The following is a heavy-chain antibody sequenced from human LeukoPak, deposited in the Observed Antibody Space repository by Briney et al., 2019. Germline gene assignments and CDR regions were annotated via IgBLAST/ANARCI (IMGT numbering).Heavy chain of an antibody. CDR2: MNPNSGNT. V-gene: IGHV1-8*01. CDR3: ARARGSSWFDYYYYMDV. J-gene: IGHJ6*03. D-gene: IGHD6-13*01. Sequence: ASVKVSCKASGYTFTSDDINWVRQATGQGLEWMGWMNPNSGNTGYAQKFQGRVTMTRNTSISTAYMELSSLRSEDTAVYYCARARGSSWFDYYYYMDVWGKGTTVTVSS. CDR1: GYTFTSDD.